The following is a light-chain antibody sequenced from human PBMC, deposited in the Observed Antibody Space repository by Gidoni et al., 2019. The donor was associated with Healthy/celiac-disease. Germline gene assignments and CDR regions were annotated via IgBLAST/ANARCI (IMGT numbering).Light chain of an antibody. CDR3: GTWDSSLSAWV. V-gene: IGLV1-51*01. CDR1: SSNIGNNY. J-gene: IGLJ3*02. Sequence: SVLTQPPSVSPAPGQKVTISCSGSSSNIGNNYVSWYQQLPGTAPKLLIYDHNKRPSGIPDRFSGSKSGTSATLGITGLQTGDEADYYCGTWDSSLSAWVFGGGTKLTVL. CDR2: DHN.